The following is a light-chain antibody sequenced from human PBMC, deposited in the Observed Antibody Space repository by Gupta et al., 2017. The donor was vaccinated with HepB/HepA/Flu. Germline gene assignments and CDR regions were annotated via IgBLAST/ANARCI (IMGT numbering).Light chain of an antibody. Sequence: EIVLTQSPGTLSLSPGERATLSCRASQSVSSSYLAWYQQKPGQAPRLPSYGEASRATGITDRVSGSGSGTDFTRTISRLETEDFAGEYGQQYGSAFGQGTRLEIK. CDR2: GEA. CDR3: QQYGSA. CDR1: QSVSSSY. V-gene: IGKV3-20*01. J-gene: IGKJ5*01.